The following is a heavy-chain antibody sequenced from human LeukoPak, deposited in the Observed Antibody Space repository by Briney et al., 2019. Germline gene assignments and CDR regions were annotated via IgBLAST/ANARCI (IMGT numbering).Heavy chain of an antibody. D-gene: IGHD3-3*01. CDR2: IRSKAYGGTT. V-gene: IGHV3-49*04. CDR1: GFTFGDYA. CDR3: TRARYDFWSDYYTRYYYFDY. J-gene: IGHJ4*02. Sequence: GGSLRLSCTASGFTFGDYAMSWVRQAPGKGLEWVGFIRSKAYGGTTEYAASVKGRFTISRDDSKSIAYLQMNSLKTEDTAVYYCTRARYDFWSDYYTRYYYFDYWGQGTLVTVSS.